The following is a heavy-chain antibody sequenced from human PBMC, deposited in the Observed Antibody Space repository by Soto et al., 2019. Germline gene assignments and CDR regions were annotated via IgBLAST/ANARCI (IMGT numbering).Heavy chain of an antibody. CDR2: ISSSSSTI. CDR1: GFTFSSYS. V-gene: IGHV3-48*02. J-gene: IGHJ6*02. CDR3: ARARLQYYYYYYGMDV. Sequence: PGGSLRLSCAASGFTFSSYSMNWVRQAPGKGLEWVSYISSSSSTIYYADSVKGRFTISRDNAKNSLYLQMNSLRDEDTAVYYCARARLQYYYYYYGMDVWGQGTTVTVSS.